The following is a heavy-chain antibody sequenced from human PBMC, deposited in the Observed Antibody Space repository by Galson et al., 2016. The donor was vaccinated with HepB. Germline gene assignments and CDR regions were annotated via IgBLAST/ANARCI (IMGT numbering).Heavy chain of an antibody. V-gene: IGHV3-53*01. CDR1: GFTVSNHY. CDR2: TNADGTT. D-gene: IGHD6-19*01. CDR3: VRYSGPSSAVAGDNS. Sequence: LRLSCAVSGFTVSNHYISWVRQAPGKGLEWVSITNADGTTDYRDSVKGRFTTSRDNSKNTVYLQMNTLGARDTAFYYCVRYSGPSSAVAGDNSWGQGTLVTVSS. J-gene: IGHJ4*02.